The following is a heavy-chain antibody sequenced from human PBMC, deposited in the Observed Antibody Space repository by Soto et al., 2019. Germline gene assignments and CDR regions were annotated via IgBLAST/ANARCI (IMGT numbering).Heavy chain of an antibody. CDR3: ARYYYDSSGYLDY. J-gene: IGHJ4*02. CDR2: IIPIFGTA. D-gene: IGHD3-22*01. V-gene: IGHV1-69*13. CDR1: GGTFSSYG. Sequence: SVKDSCKASGGTFSSYGISWVRQSPGQGLEWMGGIIPIFGTANYAQKFQGRVTITADESTSTAYMELSSLRSEDTAVYYCARYYYDSSGYLDYWGQGTLVTVSS.